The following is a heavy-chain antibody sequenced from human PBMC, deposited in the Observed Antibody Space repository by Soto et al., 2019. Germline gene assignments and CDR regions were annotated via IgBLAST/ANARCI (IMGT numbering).Heavy chain of an antibody. V-gene: IGHV1-18*04. CDR1: AYSFDTYG. J-gene: IGHJ6*02. CDR2: ISGYNGQT. D-gene: IGHD1-1*01. Sequence: ASVKVSCKASAYSFDTYGVSWVRQAPGQGLEWMGWISGYNGQTNYAQKFRGRVTLTTDTSTSTAYMELRSLRSGDTAIYYCARDGRKQLWTEGLTAMDVWGQGTTVTVSS. CDR3: ARDGRKQLWTEGLTAMDV.